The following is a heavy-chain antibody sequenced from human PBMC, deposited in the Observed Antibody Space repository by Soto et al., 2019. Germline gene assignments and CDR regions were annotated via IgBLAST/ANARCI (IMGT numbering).Heavy chain of an antibody. D-gene: IGHD3-10*01. CDR2: IAGSGGHT. Sequence: EVQLLESGGGLVRPGGSLRLSCAASGFTFSSYTMTWVRQAPGERLEWVSSIAGSGGHTYYADSVKGRFTISRDNTKTKLYLQLNSVRAEDTAVSYGAKDFYGSAGIRACDTWGQGSMVTVSS. V-gene: IGHV3-23*01. J-gene: IGHJ3*02. CDR3: AKDFYGSAGIRACDT. CDR1: GFTFSSYT.